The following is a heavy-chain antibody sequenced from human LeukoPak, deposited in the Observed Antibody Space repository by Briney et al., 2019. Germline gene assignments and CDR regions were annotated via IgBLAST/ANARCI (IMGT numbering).Heavy chain of an antibody. J-gene: IGHJ4*02. Sequence: PSETLSLTCAVSGGSISSSNWWSWVRQPPGKGLEWIGEIYHSGSTNYNPSLKSRVTISVDKSKNQFSLKLSSVTAADTAVYYCARRYSSSWYGISFDYWGQGTQVTVSS. CDR1: GGSISSSNW. CDR2: IYHSGST. V-gene: IGHV4-4*02. D-gene: IGHD6-13*01. CDR3: ARRYSSSWYGISFDY.